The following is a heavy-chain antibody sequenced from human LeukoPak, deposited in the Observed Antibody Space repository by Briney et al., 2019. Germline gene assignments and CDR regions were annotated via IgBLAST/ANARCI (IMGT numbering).Heavy chain of an antibody. CDR1: GYTFTSYG. CDR2: ISAYNGNT. J-gene: IGHJ4*02. V-gene: IGHV1-18*01. Sequence: ASVKVSCKASGYTFTSYGISWVRQAPGQGLEWMGWISAYNGNTNYAQKLQGRVTMTEDTSTDTAYMELSSLRSDDTAVYYCATVDILTVSFDYWGQGTLVTVSS. CDR3: ATVDILTVSFDY. D-gene: IGHD3-9*01.